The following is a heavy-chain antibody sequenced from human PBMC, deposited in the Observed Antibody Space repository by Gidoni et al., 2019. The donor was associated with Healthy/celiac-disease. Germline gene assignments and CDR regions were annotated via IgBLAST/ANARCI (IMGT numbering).Heavy chain of an antibody. CDR2: IRSKANSYAT. D-gene: IGHD6-13*01. J-gene: IGHJ1*01. V-gene: IGHV3-73*02. CDR3: TSRYSSSSLYFQH. CDR1: GFTFSGSA. Sequence: EVQLVESGGGLVQPGGSLNLSCAASGFTFSGSAMHWVRQASGKGLEWVGRIRSKANSYATAYAASVKGRFTISRDDSKNTAYLQMNSLKTEDTAVYYCTSRYSSSSLYFQHWGQGTLVTVSS.